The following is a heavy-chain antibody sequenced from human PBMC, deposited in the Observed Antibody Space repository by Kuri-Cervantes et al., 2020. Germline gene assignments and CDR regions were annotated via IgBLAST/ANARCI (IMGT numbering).Heavy chain of an antibody. CDR3: AREGDYYDSSGPSRGWFDP. CDR2: IIPIFGTA. V-gene: IGHV1-69*13. Sequence: SVKVSCKASGYTFTGYYMHWVRQAPGQGLEWMGGIIPIFGTANYAQKFQGRVTITADESTSTAYMELSSLRSEDTAVYYCAREGDYYDSSGPSRGWFDPWGQGTLVTVSS. CDR1: GYTFTGYY. D-gene: IGHD3-22*01. J-gene: IGHJ5*02.